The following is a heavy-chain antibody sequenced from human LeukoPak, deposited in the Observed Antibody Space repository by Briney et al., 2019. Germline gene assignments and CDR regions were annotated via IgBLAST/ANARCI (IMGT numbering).Heavy chain of an antibody. D-gene: IGHD1-26*01. CDR3: AKDRLSGSHFSGDSGFDY. V-gene: IGHV3-23*01. Sequence: PGGSLRLSCAASGFTFSSYAMSWVRQAPGKGLEWVSALSGSGGSTYYADSVRGRFTISRDNSKNTLFLQMNSLRAEDTAIYYCAKDRLSGSHFSGDSGFDYWGQGTLVTVSS. J-gene: IGHJ4*02. CDR2: LSGSGGST. CDR1: GFTFSSYA.